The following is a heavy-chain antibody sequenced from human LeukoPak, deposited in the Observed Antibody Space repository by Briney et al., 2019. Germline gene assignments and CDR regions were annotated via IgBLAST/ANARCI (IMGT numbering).Heavy chain of an antibody. J-gene: IGHJ4*02. V-gene: IGHV3-30*18. CDR1: GFTFSSYG. Sequence: PGGSLRLSCAASGFTFSSYGMHWVRQAPGKGLEWVAVISYDGSNKYYADSVKGRFTISRDNSKNTLYLQMNNLRAEDTAVYYCAKGVQVLRYFDWLLDYWGQGTLVTVSS. CDR3: AKGVQVLRYFDWLLDY. CDR2: ISYDGSNK. D-gene: IGHD3-9*01.